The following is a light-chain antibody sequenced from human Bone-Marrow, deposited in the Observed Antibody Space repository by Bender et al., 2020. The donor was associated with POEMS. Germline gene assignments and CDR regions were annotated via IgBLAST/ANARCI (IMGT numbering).Light chain of an antibody. J-gene: IGLJ3*02. CDR3: SSWDDSLSGWV. CDR1: NLGNQY. Sequence: SYELTQPPSVSVSPRQTASITCSGGNLGNQYVCWYQQKPGQSPVLVIYQDNKRPSGIPERFSGSKSGTSASLAISDIQSEDEGDYYCSSWDDSLSGWVFGGGTKLTVL. V-gene: IGLV3-1*01. CDR2: QDN.